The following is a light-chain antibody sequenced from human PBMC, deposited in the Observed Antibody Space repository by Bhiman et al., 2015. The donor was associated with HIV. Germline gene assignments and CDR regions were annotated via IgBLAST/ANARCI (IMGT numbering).Light chain of an antibody. CDR2: DVT. V-gene: IGLV2-23*02. Sequence: QSALTQPASVSGSPGQSITISCTGTSNDVGAYNFVSWYQQYPGKAPKLMIYDVTKRPSGVSNRFSGSKSGNTASLTISGLQAEDEADYYCCSYAGSSTWVFGGGTKLTVL. J-gene: IGLJ3*02. CDR1: SNDVGAYNF. CDR3: CSYAGSSTWV.